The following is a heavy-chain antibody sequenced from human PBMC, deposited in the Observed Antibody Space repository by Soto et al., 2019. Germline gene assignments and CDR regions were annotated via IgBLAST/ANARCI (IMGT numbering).Heavy chain of an antibody. CDR2: IYSSGST. Sequence: SETLSLTCTVSGGSISSYYWSWIRQPPGKGLEWIGSIYSSGSTNSNPSLKRRLTMSVDTSKSQSSLKLTSLTARDTAVYYCARLLQMTMRVVIFDSWGQGTLVTVSS. CDR3: ARLLQMTMRVVIFDS. D-gene: IGHD3-22*01. V-gene: IGHV4-59*08. CDR1: GGSISSYY. J-gene: IGHJ4*02.